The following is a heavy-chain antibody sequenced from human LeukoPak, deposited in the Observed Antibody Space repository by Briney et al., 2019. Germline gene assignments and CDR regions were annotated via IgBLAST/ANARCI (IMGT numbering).Heavy chain of an antibody. V-gene: IGHV1-18*01. CDR2: ISTYSANA. Sequence: ASVNVSCKASGYLFISHGLTWVRQAPGQGLEWVGWISTYSANATYAQNFQGRVTMTTDTSTETAYLELSSLRSDDTAVYYCALSGTRYNSAWCRIWGQGTLVTVSS. CDR1: GYLFISHG. D-gene: IGHD6-19*01. CDR3: ALSGTRYNSAWCRI. J-gene: IGHJ4*02.